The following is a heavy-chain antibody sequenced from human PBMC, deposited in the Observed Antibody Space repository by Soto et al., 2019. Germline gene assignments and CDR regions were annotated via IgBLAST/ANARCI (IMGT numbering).Heavy chain of an antibody. V-gene: IGHV4-38-2*01. CDR2: IFHTGST. CDR3: ATLPRLDGMDV. CDR1: GYSISSGHS. D-gene: IGHD6-25*01. J-gene: IGHJ6*02. Sequence: SETLSLTCAVSGYSISSGHSWGRIRQPPGKGLEWIGSIFHTGSTYYNPSLKSRVTLSVDTSKNQFSLKLSSVTAADTAVYFCATLPRLDGMDVWGQGTTVTVSS.